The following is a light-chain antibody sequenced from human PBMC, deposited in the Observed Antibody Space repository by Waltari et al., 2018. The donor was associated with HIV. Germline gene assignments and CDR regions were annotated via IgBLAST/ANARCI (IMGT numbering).Light chain of an antibody. V-gene: IGLV3-19*01. CDR3: NSRDSSGNHVV. Sequence: SSELTQDPAVSVALGKTVRITCQGDSLRSSYASWYQQKPGQAPVLVIYGKNNRPSGIPDRFSGSSSGNTASLTITGAQEEDEADYYCNSRDSSGNHVVFGGGTKLTVL. J-gene: IGLJ2*01. CDR2: GKN. CDR1: SLRSSY.